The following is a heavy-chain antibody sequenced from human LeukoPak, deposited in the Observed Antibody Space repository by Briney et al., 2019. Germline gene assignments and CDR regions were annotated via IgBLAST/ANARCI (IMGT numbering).Heavy chain of an antibody. CDR3: AKGLTTVTHDAFDI. CDR2: ISWNSGSI. CDR1: GFTFDDYA. J-gene: IGHJ3*02. Sequence: GGSLRFSCAASGFTFDDYAMHWVRQAPGKGLEWVSGISWNSGSIGYADSVKGRFTISRDNAKNSLYLQMNSLRAEDTAVYYCAKGLTTVTHDAFDIWGQGTMVTVSS. V-gene: IGHV3-9*01. D-gene: IGHD4-17*01.